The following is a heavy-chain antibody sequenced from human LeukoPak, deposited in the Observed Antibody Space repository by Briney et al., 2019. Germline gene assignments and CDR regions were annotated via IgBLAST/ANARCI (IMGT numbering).Heavy chain of an antibody. J-gene: IGHJ5*02. V-gene: IGHV5-51*01. CDR1: GYSFTSYW. D-gene: IGHD3-10*01. CDR3: AKGGSGSYRYNWFDP. CDR2: IYPGDSDT. Sequence: GESLKISCKGSGYSFTSYWIGWVRQMPGKGLEWMGIIYPGDSDTRYSPSFQGQVTISADRSISTAYLQWSSLKASDTAMYYCAKGGSGSYRYNWFDPWGQGTLVTVSS.